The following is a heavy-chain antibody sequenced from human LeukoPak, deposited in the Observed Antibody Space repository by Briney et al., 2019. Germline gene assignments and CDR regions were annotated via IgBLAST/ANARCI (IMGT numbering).Heavy chain of an antibody. CDR3: ARGQYCTSSTCPYYLDY. D-gene: IGHD2-8*01. Sequence: ASVKVSCKASGYTITTYDINWVRQATGQGLEWMGWMNPNSGNTGYAQKFQGRVTMTRNTSTSTAYMELSSLRSEDTAVYYCARGQYCTSSTCPYYLDYWGQGTLVTVSP. CDR1: GYTITTYD. V-gene: IGHV1-8*01. J-gene: IGHJ4*02. CDR2: MNPNSGNT.